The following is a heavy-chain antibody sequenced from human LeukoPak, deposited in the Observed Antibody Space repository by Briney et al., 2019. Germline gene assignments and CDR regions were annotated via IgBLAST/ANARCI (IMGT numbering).Heavy chain of an antibody. CDR2: IDPRDSDT. Sequence: PGESLKISCKGSGYIFTSYWIAWVRQQSGKGLECLGIIDPRDSDTRYSPSFQGQVTISADKSISTAYLQWSSLKASDTAMYYCARRDGGYGDYFDFDYWGQGTLVTVSS. CDR3: ARRDGGYGDYFDFDY. V-gene: IGHV5-51*01. J-gene: IGHJ4*02. CDR1: GYIFTSYW. D-gene: IGHD4-17*01.